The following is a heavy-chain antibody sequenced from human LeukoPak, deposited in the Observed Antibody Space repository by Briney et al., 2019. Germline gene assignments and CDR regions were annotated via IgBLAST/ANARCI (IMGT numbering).Heavy chain of an antibody. D-gene: IGHD3-22*01. Sequence: ASVKVSCKASGYTFTGYYMHWVRQAPGQGLEWMGRINPNSGDTNYAQKFQGRVTLTRDTSISTAYMELSRLRSDDTAVYYCARGGPYYYDTSGYYIGYWGQGTLVTVSS. V-gene: IGHV1-2*06. CDR2: INPNSGDT. CDR3: ARGGPYYYDTSGYYIGY. J-gene: IGHJ4*02. CDR1: GYTFTGYY.